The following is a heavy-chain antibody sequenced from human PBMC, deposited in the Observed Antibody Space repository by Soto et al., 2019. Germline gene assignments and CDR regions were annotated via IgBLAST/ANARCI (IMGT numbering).Heavy chain of an antibody. J-gene: IGHJ3*02. V-gene: IGHV3-48*03. CDR3: AREGEDAGGGAFDI. Sequence: PGGSLRLSCAASGFTLSSYEMNWVRQAPGKGLEWVSYLRSSDGLIYYADSVKGRFTISRDNAKNSLYLQMNSLRAEDTAVYYCAREGEDAGGGAFDIWGQGTMVPVSS. D-gene: IGHD3-10*01. CDR1: GFTLSSYE. CDR2: LRSSDGLI.